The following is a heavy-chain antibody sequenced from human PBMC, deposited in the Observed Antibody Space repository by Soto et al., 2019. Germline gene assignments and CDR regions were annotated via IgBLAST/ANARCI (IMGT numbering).Heavy chain of an antibody. CDR1: GYTFTGYY. CDR3: ARVNVVVVAATREYYFDY. V-gene: IGHV1-2*02. J-gene: IGHJ4*02. Sequence: GASLKGSGKAAGYTFTGYYMRWVRQAPGQGLEWMGWINPNSGGTNYAQKFQGRVTMTRDTSISTAYMELSRLRSDDTAVYYCARVNVVVVAATREYYFDYWGQRPLVTVSS. D-gene: IGHD2-15*01. CDR2: INPNSGGT.